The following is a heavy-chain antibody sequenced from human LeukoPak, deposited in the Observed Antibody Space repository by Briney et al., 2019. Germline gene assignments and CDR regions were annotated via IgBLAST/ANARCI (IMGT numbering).Heavy chain of an antibody. CDR1: GFTFSSYA. CDR3: AKVSNPRPFYYYYYGMDV. V-gene: IGHV3-23*01. J-gene: IGHJ6*02. CDR2: ISGSGGST. Sequence: GGSLRLSCAASGFTFSSYAMSWVRQAPGKGLEWVSAISGSGGSTYYADSVKGRFTISRDNSKNTLYLQMNSLRAEDTAVYYCAKVSNPRPFYYYYYGMDVWGQGTTVTVFS.